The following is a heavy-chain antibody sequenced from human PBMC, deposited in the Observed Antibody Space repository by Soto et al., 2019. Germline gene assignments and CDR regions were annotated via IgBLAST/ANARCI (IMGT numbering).Heavy chain of an antibody. CDR1: GFTFSSYS. Sequence: PGGSLRLSCAASGFTFSSYSMNWVRQAPGKGLEWVSYISSSSSTIYYADSVKGRFTISRDNAKNSLYLQMNSLRDEDTAVYYCARDPYYYDSSGYKSGPGAFDIWGQGTMVTVSS. V-gene: IGHV3-48*02. D-gene: IGHD3-22*01. CDR2: ISSSSSTI. CDR3: ARDPYYYDSSGYKSGPGAFDI. J-gene: IGHJ3*02.